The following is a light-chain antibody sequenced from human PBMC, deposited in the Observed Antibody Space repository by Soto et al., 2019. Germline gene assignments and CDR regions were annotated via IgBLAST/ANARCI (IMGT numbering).Light chain of an antibody. CDR2: LAS. J-gene: IGKJ4*01. Sequence: AIQLTQSPSSLSASVGDRVTITCRASQVISKNLAWYQQKPGTAPKLLIYLASTLQGGVQSRFSGSGSVTDFSSAISSLQPEDVATYYCQYHNNCPPSFGGGTKVEIK. CDR3: QYHNNCPPS. CDR1: QVISKN. V-gene: IGKV1-6*01.